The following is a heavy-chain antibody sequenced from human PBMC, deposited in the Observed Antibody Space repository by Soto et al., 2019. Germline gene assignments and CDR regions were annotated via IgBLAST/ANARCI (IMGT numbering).Heavy chain of an antibody. Sequence: GGSLRLSCSASGFTFGSYGMHWVRQAPGKGLEWVAVIWYDGSNKYYADSVKGRFTISRDNSKNTLYLQMNSLRAEDTAVYYCARDLFDYYYYGMDVWGQGTTVTVSS. V-gene: IGHV3-33*01. CDR3: ARDLFDYYYYGMDV. CDR2: IWYDGSNK. CDR1: GFTFGSYG. J-gene: IGHJ6*02.